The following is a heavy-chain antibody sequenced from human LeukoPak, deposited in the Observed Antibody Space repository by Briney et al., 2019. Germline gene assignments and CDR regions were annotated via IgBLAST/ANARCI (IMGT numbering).Heavy chain of an antibody. CDR3: AKDLSAFDH. CDR1: GFTFSSYA. V-gene: IGHV3-23*01. Sequence: PGGSLRLSCAASGFTFSSYAMSWVRQAPGKGLEWVSAITASGGSTYYADSVKGRFTISRDNSKNTLHLQMNSLRAEDTAVYYCAKDLSAFDHWGQGTLVTVSS. J-gene: IGHJ4*02. CDR2: ITASGGST.